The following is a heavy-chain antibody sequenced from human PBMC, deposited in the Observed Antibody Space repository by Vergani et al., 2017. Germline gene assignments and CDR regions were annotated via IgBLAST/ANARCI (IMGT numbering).Heavy chain of an antibody. Sequence: EVQMVESGGGLVKPGGSLRLSCVASGFTFSHYSMNWVRQAPGKGLEWVSSISGNNDDVYYADSVKGRFTISRDNSKNTLFLHMNSRRPEDTAVYYCARLGYCSSTTCRQAFDIWGQGTMVTVSS. J-gene: IGHJ3*02. CDR1: GFTFSHYS. V-gene: IGHV3-21*04. CDR2: ISGNNDDV. CDR3: ARLGYCSSTTCRQAFDI. D-gene: IGHD2-2*01.